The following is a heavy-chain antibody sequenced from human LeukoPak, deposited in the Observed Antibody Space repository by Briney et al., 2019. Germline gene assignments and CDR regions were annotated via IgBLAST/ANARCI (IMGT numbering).Heavy chain of an antibody. V-gene: IGHV3-30*18. J-gene: IGHJ4*02. CDR2: ISYDGSNK. Sequence: SGGSLRLSCAASGFTFSSYGMHWVRQAPGKGLEWVAVISYDGSNKYYADSVKGRFTISRDNSKNTLYLQMNSLRAEDTAVYYCAKDRSYYDSGGYRNFDYWGQGTLVTVSS. D-gene: IGHD3-22*01. CDR1: GFTFSSYG. CDR3: AKDRSYYDSGGYRNFDY.